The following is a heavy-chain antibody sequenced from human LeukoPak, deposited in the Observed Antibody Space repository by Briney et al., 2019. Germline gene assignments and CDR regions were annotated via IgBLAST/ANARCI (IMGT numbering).Heavy chain of an antibody. CDR2: ISGGGGST. CDR3: AKSRGVVPAAIIDS. CDR1: GFTFSSYA. D-gene: IGHD2-2*01. V-gene: IGHV3-23*01. Sequence: GGSLRLSCAASGFTFSSYAMSWVRQAPGNGLEWVSAISGGGGSTYYADSVKGRFTISRDNSKSTLYLQMNSLRAEDTAVYYCAKSRGVVPAAIIDSWGQGTLVTVSS. J-gene: IGHJ4*02.